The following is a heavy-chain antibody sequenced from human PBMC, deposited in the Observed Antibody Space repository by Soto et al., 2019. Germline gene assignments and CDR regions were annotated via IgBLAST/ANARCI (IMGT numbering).Heavy chain of an antibody. D-gene: IGHD5-12*01. CDR1: GFTFSSYA. CDR2: ISSNGGST. J-gene: IGHJ4*02. Sequence: GGSLRLSCSASGFTFSSYAMHWVRQAPGKGLEYVSAISSNGGSTYYADTVKGRFNISRHNSKNTLNLQMSSQRAEDTAVYSCVKTGDIVATIHPAAFDYWGQGTLVTVSS. CDR3: VKTGDIVATIHPAAFDY. V-gene: IGHV3-64D*09.